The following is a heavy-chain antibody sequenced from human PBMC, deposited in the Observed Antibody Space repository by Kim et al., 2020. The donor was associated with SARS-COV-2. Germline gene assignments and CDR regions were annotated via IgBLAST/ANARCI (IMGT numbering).Heavy chain of an antibody. V-gene: IGHV3-9*01. CDR3: ARGLYHTSWEAMGD. D-gene: IGHD2-2*01. J-gene: IGHJ4*02. Sequence: YAVSMKGRFTISRNNAQNSLYLQMNSLRPEDTALYYCARGLYHTSWEAMGDWGQGTLVTVSS.